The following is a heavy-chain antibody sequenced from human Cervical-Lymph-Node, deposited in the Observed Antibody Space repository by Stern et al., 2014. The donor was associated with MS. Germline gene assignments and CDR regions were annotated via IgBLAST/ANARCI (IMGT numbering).Heavy chain of an antibody. CDR2: IFPVFGKT. CDR3: ALSSETSDRWYSLGYDL. V-gene: IGHV1-69*01. D-gene: IGHD6-13*01. J-gene: IGHJ5*02. Sequence: QMQLVQSGAEVTKPGSSVKVSCKASGGTFSKFPSSWVRQAPGQGLEWMGGIFPVFGKTTYAQEFRGRVTIPADVSTSTVCMELSSLRSDDTAVYYCALSSETSDRWYSLGYDLWGQGTLVTVSS. CDR1: GGTFSKFP.